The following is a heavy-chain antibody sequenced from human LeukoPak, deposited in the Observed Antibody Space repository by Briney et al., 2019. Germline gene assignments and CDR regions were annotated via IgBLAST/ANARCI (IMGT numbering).Heavy chain of an antibody. Sequence: PGGSLRLSCAASGFTFSHAWMSWVRQAPGKGLEWVGRIKRKTDGGTADHAAPVKGRFTISRDDSKNTLYLQMNSLKTEDTAVYYCTTVTDGGLDYWGQGTLVTVSS. CDR2: IKRKTDGGTA. J-gene: IGHJ4*02. CDR3: TTVTDGGLDY. CDR1: GFTFSHAW. V-gene: IGHV3-15*01.